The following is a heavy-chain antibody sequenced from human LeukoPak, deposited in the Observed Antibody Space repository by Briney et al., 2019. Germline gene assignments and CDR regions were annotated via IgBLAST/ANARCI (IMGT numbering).Heavy chain of an antibody. D-gene: IGHD3-3*01. J-gene: IGHJ4*02. CDR2: IYYSGST. Sequence: PSETLSLTCTVSGGSIRSSYYYWGWIRQPPGKGLEWIGSIYYSGSTYYNPSLKSRVTISVDTSKNQFSLKLSSVTAADTAVYYCARLYYDFWSGRGYYFDYWGQGTLVTVSS. CDR3: ARLYYDFWSGRGYYFDY. CDR1: GGSIRSSYYY. V-gene: IGHV4-39*01.